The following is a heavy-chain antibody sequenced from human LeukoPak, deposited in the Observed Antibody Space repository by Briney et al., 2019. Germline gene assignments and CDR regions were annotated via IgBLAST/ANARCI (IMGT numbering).Heavy chain of an antibody. CDR1: GGSISGYY. J-gene: IGHJ4*02. CDR2: IYTSGTT. CDR3: ARQDSKVGAYTGPYYFDY. Sequence: PSETLSLTCTVSGGSISGYYWSWIRQPAGKGLEWIGRIYTSGTTHDNPSLKSRVTMSADTSKNQVSLKVSSVTAADTAVYYCARQDSKVGAYTGPYYFDYWGQGTLVTVSS. D-gene: IGHD1-26*01. V-gene: IGHV4-4*07.